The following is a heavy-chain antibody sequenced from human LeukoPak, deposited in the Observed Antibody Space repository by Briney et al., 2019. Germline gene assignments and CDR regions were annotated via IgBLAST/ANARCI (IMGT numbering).Heavy chain of an antibody. Sequence: SETLSLTCTVSGGSISSYYWSWIRQPPGKGKEWMGFIYTNESPNSQPSHMSRVTISVDTSTNQFSLNLSSVTAADTAVYYCARLHGGKGQYYLDYWGQGTLVTVSS. J-gene: IGHJ4*02. D-gene: IGHD4-23*01. CDR2: IYTNESP. V-gene: IGHV4-4*09. CDR3: ARLHGGKGQYYLDY. CDR1: GGSISSYY.